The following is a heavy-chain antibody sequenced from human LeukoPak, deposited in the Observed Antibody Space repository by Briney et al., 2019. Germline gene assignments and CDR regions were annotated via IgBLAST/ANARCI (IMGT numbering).Heavy chain of an antibody. D-gene: IGHD3-22*01. CDR1: GCTFISYG. V-gene: IGHV1-18*01. CDR2: ISAYNGNT. Sequence: ASVKVSCKASGCTFISYGISWVRQAPGQGLEWMGWISAYNGNTNYAQKLQGRVTMTTDTSTSTAYMELRSLRSDDTAVYYCARDYFDRSGYGLLLRDDWGQGTLITVSS. CDR3: ARDYFDRSGYGLLLRDD. J-gene: IGHJ4*02.